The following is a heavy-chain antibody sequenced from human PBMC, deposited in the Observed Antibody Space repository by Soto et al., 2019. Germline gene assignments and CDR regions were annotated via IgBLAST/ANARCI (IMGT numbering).Heavy chain of an antibody. D-gene: IGHD3-10*01. CDR3: AREGYYSGSGTYSPPRFYGMDV. Sequence: QAQLVQSGVEVKKAGASVKVSCKASGYTFSSYGISWVRQAPGQGLEWMGWISDYNGNTQYAQKFQGRVFMTTDTATRTAYMELRGLRSDDTAVYFCAREGYYSGSGTYSPPRFYGMDVWGQGTTVTVSS. J-gene: IGHJ6*02. V-gene: IGHV1-18*01. CDR1: GYTFSSYG. CDR2: ISDYNGNT.